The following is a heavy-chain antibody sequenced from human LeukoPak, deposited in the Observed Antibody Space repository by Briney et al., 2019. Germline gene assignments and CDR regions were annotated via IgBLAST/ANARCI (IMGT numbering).Heavy chain of an antibody. V-gene: IGHV4-59*01. CDR3: ARGSKAAPGTFDY. D-gene: IGHD6-13*01. Sequence: PSETLSLTCTVSAGSISSYYWSWIRQPPGKGLEWIGYIYYTGSTDYNPSLKSRVAISVDTSKNQFSLKLSSVTAADTAVYYCARGSKAAPGTFDYWGQGTLVTVSS. J-gene: IGHJ4*02. CDR2: IYYTGST. CDR1: AGSISSYY.